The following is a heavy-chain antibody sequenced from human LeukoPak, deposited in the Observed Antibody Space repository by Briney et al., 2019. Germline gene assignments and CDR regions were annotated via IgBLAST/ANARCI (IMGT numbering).Heavy chain of an antibody. CDR1: GYSISRGYY. V-gene: IGHV4-38-2*01. J-gene: IGHJ4*02. CDR2: VYQSGNT. CDR3: ARHWNDHKVFEY. Sequence: SETLSLTCAVSGYSISRGYYWGWIRQPPGKGLEWIASVYQSGNTYYNPSLKSRVTISVDTSKNQFPLKLSSVTAADTALYYCARHWNDHKVFEYWGQGTLVTVSS. D-gene: IGHD1-1*01.